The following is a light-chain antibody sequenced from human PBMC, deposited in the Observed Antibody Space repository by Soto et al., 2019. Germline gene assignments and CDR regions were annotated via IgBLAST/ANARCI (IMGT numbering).Light chain of an antibody. CDR3: SSHSSSSTLVV. Sequence: QSALTQPASMSGSPGQSITISCTGTSSDVGGYNYVSWYRQHPGKAPKLMIYDVNNRPSGVSNRFSGSKSGNTASLTISGLQAEYAADYYCSSHSSSSTLVVFGGGTKVTVL. V-gene: IGLV2-14*03. CDR2: DVN. CDR1: SSDVGGYNY. J-gene: IGLJ2*01.